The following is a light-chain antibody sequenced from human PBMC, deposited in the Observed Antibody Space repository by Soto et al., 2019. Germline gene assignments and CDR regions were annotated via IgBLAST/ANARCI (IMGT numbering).Light chain of an antibody. CDR1: SSDVGGYNY. Sequence: QSALTQPPSASGSPGQSVTISCTGTSSDVGGYNYVSWYQQHPGKAPQLMIYEVSKRPSGVPDRFSGSKSGNTASLTVSGLQAEDEADYYCSSYAGSLYVVFGGGTKLTVL. J-gene: IGLJ2*01. V-gene: IGLV2-8*01. CDR2: EVS. CDR3: SSYAGSLYVV.